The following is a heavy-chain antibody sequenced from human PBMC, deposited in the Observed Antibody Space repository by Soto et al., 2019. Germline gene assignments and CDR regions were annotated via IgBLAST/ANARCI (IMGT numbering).Heavy chain of an antibody. CDR3: ARAFYGDSAAYYSGMDV. V-gene: IGHV4-38-2*01. D-gene: IGHD4-17*01. CDR1: GFSISSGFY. J-gene: IGHJ6*02. CDR2: IYRSGST. Sequence: SETLSLTCAVSGFSISSGFYWGWIRQPPGKGLEWIGNIYRSGSTYYNPSLKSRVTISVDTSKNQFSLKLSSVTAADTAVYYCARAFYGDSAAYYSGMDVWGQGTTVTVSS.